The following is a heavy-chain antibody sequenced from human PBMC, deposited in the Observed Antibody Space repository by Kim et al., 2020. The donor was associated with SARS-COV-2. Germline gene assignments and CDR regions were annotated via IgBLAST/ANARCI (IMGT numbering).Heavy chain of an antibody. J-gene: IGHJ4*02. CDR2: IYYGGSA. Sequence: SETLSLTCTVSGGSISSRTYYWGWIRQPPGKGLEWIGSIYYGGSAYYNPSLKSRVTISVDTSKIQFSLRLSSVSAADTAVYYCVRHGLNSQSNYYDSSGYAHWGLGTLVTVSS. CDR1: GGSISSRTYY. V-gene: IGHV4-39*01. CDR3: VRHGLNSQSNYYDSSGYAH. D-gene: IGHD3-22*01.